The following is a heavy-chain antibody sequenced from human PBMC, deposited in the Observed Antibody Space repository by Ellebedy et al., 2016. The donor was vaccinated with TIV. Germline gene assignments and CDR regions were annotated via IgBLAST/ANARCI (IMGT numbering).Heavy chain of an antibody. Sequence: GESLKISXAASGFTFSSYAMSWVRQAPGKGLEWVSAISGSGGSTYYADSVKGRFTISRDNAKNTLYLQMNSLRAEDTAVYYCARDQNPMEQWLVPHAYEMSPWGQGTLVTVSS. D-gene: IGHD6-19*01. CDR1: GFTFSSYA. V-gene: IGHV3-23*01. CDR2: ISGSGGST. CDR3: ARDQNPMEQWLVPHAYEMSP. J-gene: IGHJ5*02.